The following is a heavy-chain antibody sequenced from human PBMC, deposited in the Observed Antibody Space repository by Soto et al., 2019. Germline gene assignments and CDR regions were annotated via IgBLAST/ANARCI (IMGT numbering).Heavy chain of an antibody. CDR1: GGSVSSENYY. Sequence: SETLSLTCSVSGGSVSSENYYWNWIRQPPGKGLEWTGHIDYTGRTDYSSSLKSRVTISLDPSKNDFSLKLSSVTAAGTAGDYCQALRVEGGRNYGHWGPGTRVTVAS. J-gene: IGHJ4*02. D-gene: IGHD1-7*01. CDR2: IDYTGRT. CDR3: QALRVEGGRNYGH. V-gene: IGHV4-61*03.